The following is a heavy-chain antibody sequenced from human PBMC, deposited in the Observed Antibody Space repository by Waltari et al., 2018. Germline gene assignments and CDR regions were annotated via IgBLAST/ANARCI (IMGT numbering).Heavy chain of an antibody. D-gene: IGHD1-20*01. V-gene: IGHV4-34*01. J-gene: IGHJ5*02. CDR1: GTSFSGYY. CDR3: ARSYNSGTFTWFDP. CDR2: INHSGST. Sequence: QMQLQQWGAGLLKPSETLSLTCAVYGTSFSGYYWSWIRQPPGKGLEWIGEINHSGSTNYNPSLKSRVTISVDTSKNQFSLKLSSVTAADTAVYYCARSYNSGTFTWFDPWGQGTLVTV.